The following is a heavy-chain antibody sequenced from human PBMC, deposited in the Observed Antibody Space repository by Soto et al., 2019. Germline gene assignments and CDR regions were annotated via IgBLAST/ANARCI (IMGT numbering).Heavy chain of an antibody. Sequence: GGSLRLSCVGSGFTFSSYALSWVRQAPGRGLEWVSAISGSGGSTNYADSVKGRFTISRDNSKNTLYLQMNSLRAEDTAVYYCAKGRFYDSSGYSPLDYWGQGTLVTVSS. V-gene: IGHV3-23*01. J-gene: IGHJ4*02. CDR1: GFTFSSYA. CDR3: AKGRFYDSSGYSPLDY. CDR2: ISGSGGST. D-gene: IGHD3-22*01.